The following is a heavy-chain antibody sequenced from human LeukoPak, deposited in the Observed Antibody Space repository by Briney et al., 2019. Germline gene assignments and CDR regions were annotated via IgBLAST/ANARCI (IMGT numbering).Heavy chain of an antibody. CDR1: GFTFSNYA. CDR3: AKGYTFDY. D-gene: IGHD1-1*01. Sequence: GGSLRLSCAASGFTFSNYAMSWVRQAPGKELEWVSVISGSGGTTYYADSVKGRFTISRDNSKNTLYLQMNSLRAEDTAVYYCAKGYTFDYWGQGTLVTVSS. V-gene: IGHV3-23*01. CDR2: ISGSGGTT. J-gene: IGHJ4*02.